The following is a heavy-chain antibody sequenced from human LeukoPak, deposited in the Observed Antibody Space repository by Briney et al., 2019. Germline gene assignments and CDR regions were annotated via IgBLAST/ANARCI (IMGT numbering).Heavy chain of an antibody. V-gene: IGHV3-33*01. CDR3: ARDHRPEIQYYYMDV. D-gene: IGHD1-14*01. Sequence: GGSLRLSCAASGFSLSNYGMHWVRQAPGKGLEWVAALLYGGNTKHYADSVRGRFTISRDISKNTFYLQMNSLTAEDTAVYYCARDHRPEIQYYYMDVWGKGTTVAVSS. CDR2: LLYGGNTK. CDR1: GFSLSNYG. J-gene: IGHJ6*03.